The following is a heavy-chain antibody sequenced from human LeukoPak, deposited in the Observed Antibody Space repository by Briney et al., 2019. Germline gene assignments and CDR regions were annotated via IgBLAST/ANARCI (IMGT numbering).Heavy chain of an antibody. CDR1: GGSISSGGYY. V-gene: IGHV4-31*03. D-gene: IGHD3-22*01. CDR3: ARGPDYYDSSGTL. CDR2: IYYSGST. J-gene: IGHJ4*02. Sequence: SETLSLTCTVSGGSISSGGYYWSWIRQHPGKGLEWIGYIYYSGSTYYNPSLKSRVTISVDTSKNQFSLKLSSVTAADTAAYYCARGPDYYDSSGTLWGQGTLVTVSS.